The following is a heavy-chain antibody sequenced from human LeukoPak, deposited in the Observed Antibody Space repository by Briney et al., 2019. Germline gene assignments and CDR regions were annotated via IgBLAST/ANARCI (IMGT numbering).Heavy chain of an antibody. CDR1: GFTFSSYW. J-gene: IGHJ4*02. D-gene: IGHD1-26*01. CDR3: ARWESGNYLIFDY. V-gene: IGHV3-48*02. Sequence: GGSLRLSCAASGFTFSSYWMHWVRQVPGKGLEWVSYISSSGINTYYADSVKGRFTISRDNAKNSVYLQMNSLRDEDTAVYYCARWESGNYLIFDYWGQGTLVTVSS. CDR2: ISSSGINT.